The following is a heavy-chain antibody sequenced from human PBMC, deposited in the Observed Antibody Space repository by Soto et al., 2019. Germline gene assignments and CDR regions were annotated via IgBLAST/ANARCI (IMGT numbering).Heavy chain of an antibody. Sequence: GSLRLSCAASGFTFSSYAMSWVRQAPGKGLEWVSAISGSGGSTYYADSVKGRFTISRDNSKNTLYLQMNSLRAEDTAVYYCAKPDSGYDLGGYYGMDVWGQGTTVTVSS. CDR2: ISGSGGST. V-gene: IGHV3-23*01. CDR1: GFTFSSYA. D-gene: IGHD5-12*01. CDR3: AKPDSGYDLGGYYGMDV. J-gene: IGHJ6*02.